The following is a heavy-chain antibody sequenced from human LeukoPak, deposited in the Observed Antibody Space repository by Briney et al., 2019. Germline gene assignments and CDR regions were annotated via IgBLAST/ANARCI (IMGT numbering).Heavy chain of an antibody. V-gene: IGHV4-59*12. CDR2: IYYSGST. CDR3: ARDRNWNYRVFDY. Sequence: SETLSLTCTVSGGSISSYYWSWIRQPPGKGLEWIGYIYYSGSTNYNPSLKSQVTISVDTSKNQFSLKLSSVTAADTAVYYCARDRNWNYRVFDYWGQGTLVTVSS. CDR1: GGSISSYY. D-gene: IGHD1-7*01. J-gene: IGHJ4*02.